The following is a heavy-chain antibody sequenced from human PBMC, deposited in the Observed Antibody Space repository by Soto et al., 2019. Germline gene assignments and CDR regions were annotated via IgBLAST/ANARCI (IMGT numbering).Heavy chain of an antibody. CDR1: GYTFTGHY. J-gene: IGHJ4*02. Sequence: ASVKVSCKASGYTFTGHYIHWVRQAPEQGPEWMGEIGPESSATRYAQKFQGRVTMTRDTSITTVYMELNNLSPDDTAVYYCGRGRSGQIVVFYWGQGTPVTVSS. CDR2: IGPESSAT. D-gene: IGHD1-26*01. V-gene: IGHV1-2*02. CDR3: GRGRSGQIVVFY.